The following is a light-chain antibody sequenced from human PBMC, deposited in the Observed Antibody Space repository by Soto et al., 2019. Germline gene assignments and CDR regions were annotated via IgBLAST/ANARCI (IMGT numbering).Light chain of an antibody. V-gene: IGLV2-8*01. CDR1: SSDVGGYNY. J-gene: IGLJ1*01. CDR2: GVT. CDR3: SSYAGSNNYV. Sequence: QSVLTHPPSASWSPGQSVTISCTGTSSDVGGYNYVSWYQQHPGKAPKLMIYGVTKRPSGVPDRFSGSKSGNTASLTVSGLQAEDEAYYYCSSYAGSNNYVFGTGTKVTVL.